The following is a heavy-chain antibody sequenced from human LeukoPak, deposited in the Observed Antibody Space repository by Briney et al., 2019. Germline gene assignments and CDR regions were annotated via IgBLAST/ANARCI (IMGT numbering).Heavy chain of an antibody. D-gene: IGHD3-22*01. Sequence: KSSETLSLTCAVYGGSFSGYYLSWIRQPPGKGLEWIGEINHSGSTNYNPSLKSRVTISVDTSKNQFSLKLSSVTAADTAVYYCARGGTYYDSSGYYYAPAPFDYWGQGTLVTVS. CDR3: ARGGTYYDSSGYYYAPAPFDY. J-gene: IGHJ4*02. CDR1: GGSFSGYY. CDR2: INHSGST. V-gene: IGHV4-34*01.